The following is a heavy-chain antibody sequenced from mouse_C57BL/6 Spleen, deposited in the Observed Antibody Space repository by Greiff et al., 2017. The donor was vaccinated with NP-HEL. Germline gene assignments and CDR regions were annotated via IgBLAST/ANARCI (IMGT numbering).Heavy chain of an antibody. CDR3: ARHYYDYDAMDY. Sequence: DVRLVESGGGLVQPGGSLKLSCAASGFTFSDYGMAWVRQAPRKGPEWVAFISNLAYSIYYADTVTGRFTISRENAKNTLYLEMSSLRSEDTAMYYCARHYYDYDAMDYWGQGTSVTVSS. CDR1: GFTFSDYG. D-gene: IGHD1-1*01. CDR2: ISNLAYSI. V-gene: IGHV5-15*01. J-gene: IGHJ4*01.